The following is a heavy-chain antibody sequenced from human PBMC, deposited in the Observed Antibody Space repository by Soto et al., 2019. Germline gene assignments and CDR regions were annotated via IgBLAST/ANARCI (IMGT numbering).Heavy chain of an antibody. CDR1: GYSFPSQW. V-gene: IGHV5-51*01. J-gene: IGHJ6*02. CDR2: IYPADSDT. CDR3: VRIPHSTPSYYDHPYGMDV. Sequence: GESLKISCKGSGYSFPSQWIGWVRQTPGKGLEWMGSIYPADSDTRYSPSFQGQVIISADKSIRTAYLEWSSLKASDSAMSYCVRIPHSTPSYYDHPYGMDVWGQGTTVTVSS. D-gene: IGHD6-13*01.